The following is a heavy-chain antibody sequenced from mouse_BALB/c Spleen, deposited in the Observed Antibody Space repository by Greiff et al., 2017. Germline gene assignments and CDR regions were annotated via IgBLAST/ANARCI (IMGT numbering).Heavy chain of an antibody. CDR2: ISSGGST. CDR1: GFTFSSYA. CDR3: ARGYDDYFDY. D-gene: IGHD2-14*01. Sequence: EVQRVESGGGLVKPGGSLKLSCAASGFTFSSYAMSWVRQTPEKRLEWVASISSGGSTYYPDSVKGRFTISRDNARNILYLQMSSLRSEDTAMYYCARGYDDYFDYWGQGTTLTVSS. J-gene: IGHJ2*01. V-gene: IGHV5-6-5*01.